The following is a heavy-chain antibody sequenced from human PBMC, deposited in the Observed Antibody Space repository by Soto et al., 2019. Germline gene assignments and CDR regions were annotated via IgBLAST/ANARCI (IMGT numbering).Heavy chain of an antibody. Sequence: EVQLVESGGGLVQPGGSLRLSCAASGFTFSSYSMNWVRQAPGKGLEWVSYISSSSSTIYYADPVKGRFTISRDNAKTSLYLQMNSLRAEDTAVYYCARAEGLLNWFAPWGQGTLVTVSS. J-gene: IGHJ5*02. CDR3: ARAEGLLNWFAP. V-gene: IGHV3-48*01. CDR1: GFTFSSYS. CDR2: ISSSSSTI. D-gene: IGHD1-26*01.